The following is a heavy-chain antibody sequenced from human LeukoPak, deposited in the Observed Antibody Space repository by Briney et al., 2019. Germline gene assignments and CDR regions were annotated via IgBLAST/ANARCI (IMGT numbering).Heavy chain of an antibody. CDR1: DFSFSNYW. D-gene: IGHD3-22*01. J-gene: IGHJ3*02. CDR3: ARDANYHDSSVYYDAFDI. Sequence: GGSLRLSCAASDFSFSNYWMTWLRQAPGKGLEWVAHIRGDGSLKYYLDSVKGRFTISRDNAKNSLYLQMNSLRAEDTAVYYCARDANYHDSSVYYDAFDIWGQGTMVTVSS. CDR2: IRGDGSLK. V-gene: IGHV3-7*01.